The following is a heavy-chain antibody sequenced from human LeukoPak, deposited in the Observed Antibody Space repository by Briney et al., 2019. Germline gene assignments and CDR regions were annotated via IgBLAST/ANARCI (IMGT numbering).Heavy chain of an antibody. V-gene: IGHV3-74*01. CDR2: INSDGSST. D-gene: IGHD3-22*01. J-gene: IGHJ4*02. CDR1: GFTFSSYW. CDR3: AKDSSGSYSHFDY. Sequence: PGGSLRLSCAASGFTFSSYWMHWVRQAPGKGLVWVSRINSDGSSTSYADSVKGRFTISRDNSKNTLYLQINSLRPEDAAVYYCAKDSSGSYSHFDYWGQGTLVTVSS.